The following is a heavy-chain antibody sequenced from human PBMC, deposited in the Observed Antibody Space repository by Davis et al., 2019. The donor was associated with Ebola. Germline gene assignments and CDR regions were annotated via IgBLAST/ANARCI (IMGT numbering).Heavy chain of an antibody. J-gene: IGHJ3*02. V-gene: IGHV1-2*02. CDR1: GYTFTGYY. CDR3: ASFGWGYNWNPNPRNDAFDI. CDR2: INPNSGGT. Sequence: ASVQVSCKASGYTFTGYYMHWVRQAHGQGLEWMGWINPNSGGTNYAQQFQGRVTMTRDTSISPANMELSRLRSDDTAVYYCASFGWGYNWNPNPRNDAFDIWGQGTMVTVSS. D-gene: IGHD1-20*01.